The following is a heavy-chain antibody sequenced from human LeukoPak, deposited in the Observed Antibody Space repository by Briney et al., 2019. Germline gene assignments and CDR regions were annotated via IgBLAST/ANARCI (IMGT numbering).Heavy chain of an antibody. CDR3: ARGPPNYYYMGV. CDR2: IIPIFGTA. Sequence: SVKVSCKASGGTFSSYAISWVRQAPGQGLEWMGGIIPIFGTANYAQKFQGRVTITADKSTSTAYMELSSLRSEDTAVYYCARGPPNYYYMGVWGKGTAVTISS. CDR1: GGTFSSYA. V-gene: IGHV1-69*06. J-gene: IGHJ6*03.